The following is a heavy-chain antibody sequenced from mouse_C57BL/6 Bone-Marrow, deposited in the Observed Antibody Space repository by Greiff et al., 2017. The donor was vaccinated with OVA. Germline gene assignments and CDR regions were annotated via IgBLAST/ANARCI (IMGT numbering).Heavy chain of an antibody. CDR3: ARPDYYGSSYGWYFDV. J-gene: IGHJ1*03. V-gene: IGHV5-15*01. Sequence: EVMLVESGGGLVQPGGSLKLSCAASGFTFSDYGMAWVRQAPRKGPEWVAFISNLAYSIYYADTVTGRFTISRENAKNTLYLEMSSLRSEDTAMYYCARPDYYGSSYGWYFDVWGTGTTVTVSS. D-gene: IGHD1-1*01. CDR1: GFTFSDYG. CDR2: ISNLAYSI.